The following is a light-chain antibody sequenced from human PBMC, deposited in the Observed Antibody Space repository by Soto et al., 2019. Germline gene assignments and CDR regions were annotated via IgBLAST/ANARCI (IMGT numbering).Light chain of an antibody. V-gene: IGKV1-5*03. CDR1: QDINIW. CDR3: QQYSSDSNT. J-gene: IGKJ2*01. CDR2: KAS. Sequence: DIPMTQSPSTLSASVGDRVTITCRASQDINIWLAWYQQKPGKAPKLLIYKASTLERGVTSRFIGSGSGTDFTLAISSLQPDDFATYYCQQYSSDSNTFGQGTRLDIK.